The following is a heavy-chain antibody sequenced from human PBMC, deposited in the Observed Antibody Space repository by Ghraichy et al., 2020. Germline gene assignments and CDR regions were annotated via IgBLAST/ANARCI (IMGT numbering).Heavy chain of an antibody. Sequence: SETLSLTCAVYGGSFSGYYWSWIRQPPGKGLEWIGEINHSGSTNYNPSLKSRVTISVDTSKYQFSLKLSSVTAADTAVYYCARGDPGGFNWFDPWGQGTLVTVSS. CDR2: INHSGST. V-gene: IGHV4-34*01. CDR3: ARGDPGGFNWFDP. D-gene: IGHD3-10*01. CDR1: GGSFSGYY. J-gene: IGHJ5*02.